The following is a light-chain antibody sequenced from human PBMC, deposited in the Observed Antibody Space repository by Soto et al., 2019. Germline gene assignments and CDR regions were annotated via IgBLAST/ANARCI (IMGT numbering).Light chain of an antibody. CDR3: QQAYSFPLT. V-gene: IGKV1-12*01. J-gene: IGKJ4*01. CDR2: AAS. CDR1: EGIGSR. Sequence: DIQMSQSPSSVSASVGDRVTISCRASEGIGSRLAWYQQKPGKAPNLLIYAASSLQSGVPSRFGGSGYGTDFTLTISSLQPEDSAIYYCQQAYSFPLTFGGGTKVDIK.